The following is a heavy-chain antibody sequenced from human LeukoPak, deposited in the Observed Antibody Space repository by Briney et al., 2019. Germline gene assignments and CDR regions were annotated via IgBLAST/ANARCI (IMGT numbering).Heavy chain of an antibody. V-gene: IGHV3-21*04. D-gene: IGHD6-19*01. CDR2: ISSSSSYI. CDR3: AKGPLIEVAGTTWDY. Sequence: GGSLRLSCAASGFTFSSYSMNWVRQAPGKGLEWVSSISSSSSYIYYADSVKGRFTISRDSSKNTLYVQMSSLRAEDTAVYYCAKGPLIEVAGTTWDYWGQGTLVTVSS. J-gene: IGHJ4*02. CDR1: GFTFSSYS.